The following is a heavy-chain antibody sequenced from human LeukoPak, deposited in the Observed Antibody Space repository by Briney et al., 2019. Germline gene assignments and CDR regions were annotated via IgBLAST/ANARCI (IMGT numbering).Heavy chain of an antibody. CDR1: GFTFSSYW. CDR2: IKQDGSEK. D-gene: IGHD5-18*01. J-gene: IGHJ6*03. CDR3: ARVRIQLWIHYYYYMDV. Sequence: GGSLRLSCAASGFTFSSYWMSWVRQAPGKGLEWVANIKQDGSEKYYVDSVNGLFTISRDNAKNSLYLQMNSLRAEDTAVYYCARVRIQLWIHYYYYMDVWGKGTTVTVSS. V-gene: IGHV3-7*01.